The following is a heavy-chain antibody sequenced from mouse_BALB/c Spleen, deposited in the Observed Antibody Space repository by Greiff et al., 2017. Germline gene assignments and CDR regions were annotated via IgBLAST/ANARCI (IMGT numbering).Heavy chain of an antibody. V-gene: IGHV5-6-4*01. D-gene: IGHD4-1*01. Sequence: EVHLVESGGGLVKPGGSLKLSCAASGFTFSSYTMSWVRQTPEKRLEWVATISSGGSYTYYPDSVKGRFTISRDNAKNTLYLQMSSLKSEDTAMYYCTRDGTGGFYYFDYWGQGTTLTVSS. CDR1: GFTFSSYT. J-gene: IGHJ2*01. CDR3: TRDGTGGFYYFDY. CDR2: ISSGGSYT.